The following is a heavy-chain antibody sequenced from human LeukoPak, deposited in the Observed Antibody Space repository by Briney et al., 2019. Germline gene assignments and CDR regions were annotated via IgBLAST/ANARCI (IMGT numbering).Heavy chain of an antibody. J-gene: IGHJ4*02. CDR2: ISAGGGGA. CDR3: AKSLCSGGSCYSFDY. D-gene: IGHD2-15*01. CDR1: GFTFSSYA. Sequence: GGSLRLSCAASGFTFSSYAMTWVRQAPGKGLKWVSSISAGGGGAYSADSVKGRFTISRDKSKNTLSLQMNSLRAEDTAIYYCAKSLCSGGSCYSFDYWGQGTLVTVSS. V-gene: IGHV3-23*01.